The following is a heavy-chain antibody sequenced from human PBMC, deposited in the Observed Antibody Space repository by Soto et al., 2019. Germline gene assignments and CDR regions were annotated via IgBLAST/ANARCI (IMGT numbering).Heavy chain of an antibody. V-gene: IGHV4-31*03. CDR2: MYFSGTT. CDR3: ARERQLAPGPPRNFLDL. D-gene: IGHD1-1*01. Sequence: SETLSLTCSVSGFSLSSGGFYWSWIRQTPGKGLEWIGYMYFSGTTYYNPSLRSRLSIPVDTSKNQFSLKLTSVTAADTALYFCARERQLAPGPPRNFLDLWGRGIQATVSS. J-gene: IGHJ1*01. CDR1: GFSLSSGGFY.